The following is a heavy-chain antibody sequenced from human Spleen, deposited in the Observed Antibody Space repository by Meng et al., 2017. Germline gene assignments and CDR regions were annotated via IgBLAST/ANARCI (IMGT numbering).Heavy chain of an antibody. CDR1: GGSISSGGYY. D-gene: IGHD3-22*01. CDR2: IYYSGST. CDR3: ARVSCSGYYSCWFDP. V-gene: IGHV4-31*03. J-gene: IGHJ5*02. Sequence: LHEPGPGLVTPSHTLSLTCTVSGGSISSGGYYWSWIRQHPGKGLEWIGYIYYSGSTYYNPSLKSRVTISVDTSKNQFSLKLSSVTAADTAVYYCARVSCSGYYSCWFDPWGQGTLVTVSS.